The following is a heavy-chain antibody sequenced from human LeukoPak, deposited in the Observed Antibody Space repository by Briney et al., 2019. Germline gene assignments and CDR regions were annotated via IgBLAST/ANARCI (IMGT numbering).Heavy chain of an antibody. D-gene: IGHD6-13*01. Sequence: PGGSLRLSCAASGFTFSTYSIHWVRQAPGNGLEWVAVISYDGTAKYYAHSVKGRFTISRDNSKNTLYLQMSNLETEDTAVYYCARGKPGIAAAGTLSPLDYWGQGALVTVSS. V-gene: IGHV3-30*04. CDR1: GFTFSTYS. CDR2: ISYDGTAK. J-gene: IGHJ4*02. CDR3: ARGKPGIAAAGTLSPLDY.